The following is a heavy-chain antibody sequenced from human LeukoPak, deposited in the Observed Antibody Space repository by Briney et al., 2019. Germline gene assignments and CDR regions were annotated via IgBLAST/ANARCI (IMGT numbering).Heavy chain of an antibody. Sequence: SETLSLTCTVSGGSISSYYWSWIRQPPGKGLEWIGYIYYSGSTNYNPSLKSRVTISVDKSKNQFSLKLSSVTAADTAVYYCATTAAAGTRLAWFDPWGQGTLVTVSS. V-gene: IGHV4-59*12. J-gene: IGHJ5*02. CDR2: IYYSGST. CDR1: GGSISSYY. CDR3: ATTAAAGTRLAWFDP. D-gene: IGHD6-13*01.